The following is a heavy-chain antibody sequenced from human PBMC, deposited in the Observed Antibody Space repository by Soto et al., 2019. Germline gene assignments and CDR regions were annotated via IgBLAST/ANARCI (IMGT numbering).Heavy chain of an antibody. D-gene: IGHD6-19*01. CDR2: IGTAGDT. Sequence: GGSLRLSCAASGFTFSSYDMHWVRQATGKGLEWVSAIGTAGDTYYPGSVKGRFTISRENAKNSLYLQMNSLRAEDTAVYYCARVRVAGHFDYWGQGTLVTVSS. CDR1: GFTFSSYD. J-gene: IGHJ4*02. CDR3: ARVRVAGHFDY. V-gene: IGHV3-13*01.